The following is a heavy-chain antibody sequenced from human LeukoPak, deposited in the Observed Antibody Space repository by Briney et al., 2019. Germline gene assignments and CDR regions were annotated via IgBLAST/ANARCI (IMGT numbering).Heavy chain of an antibody. CDR3: ARAYGSSGYVI. CDR1: GFTFSSYA. J-gene: IGHJ4*02. Sequence: GGSLRLSCAASGFTFSSYAMHWVRQAPGKGLEWVAVISYDGSNKYYADSVKGRFTISRDNSKNTLYLQMNSLRAEDTAVYYCARAYGSSGYVIWGQGTLVTVSS. CDR2: ISYDGSNK. V-gene: IGHV3-30-3*01. D-gene: IGHD3-22*01.